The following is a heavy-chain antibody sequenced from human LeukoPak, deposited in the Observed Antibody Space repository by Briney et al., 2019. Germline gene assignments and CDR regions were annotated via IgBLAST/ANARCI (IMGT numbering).Heavy chain of an antibody. Sequence: PGGSLRLSCAASGFTFSSYAMSWVRRAPGKGLEWVSDISSSGGSTYYADSVKGRFTISRDNSKNTLYLQMNSLRAEDTAVYFCAKGRFGSGSYYGDYFDYWGQGTLVTVSS. CDR2: ISSSGGST. V-gene: IGHV3-23*01. CDR3: AKGRFGSGSYYGDYFDY. CDR1: GFTFSSYA. J-gene: IGHJ4*02. D-gene: IGHD3-10*01.